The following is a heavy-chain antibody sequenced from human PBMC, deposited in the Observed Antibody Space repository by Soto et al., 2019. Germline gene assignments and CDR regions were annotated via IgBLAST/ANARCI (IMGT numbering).Heavy chain of an antibody. V-gene: IGHV1-8*01. CDR1: GYTFTSYD. Sequence: ASVKVSCKASGYTFTSYDINWVRQATGQGLEWMGWMNPNSGNTGYAQKYQGRVTMTRNTSISTAYMKLSSLRSEDTAVYYCASLHYDFWSGYTDAFDIWGQGTMVTVSS. J-gene: IGHJ3*02. CDR3: ASLHYDFWSGYTDAFDI. CDR2: MNPNSGNT. D-gene: IGHD3-3*01.